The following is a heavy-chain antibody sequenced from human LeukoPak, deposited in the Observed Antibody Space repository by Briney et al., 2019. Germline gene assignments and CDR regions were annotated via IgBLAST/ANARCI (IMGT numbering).Heavy chain of an antibody. J-gene: IGHJ4*02. V-gene: IGHV3-7*01. CDR1: GGSISSSNW. CDR3: ARHLSGITGYTYGRGIDY. CDR2: IKKDGSEK. D-gene: IGHD5-18*01. Sequence: GTLSLTCAVSGGSISSSNWWSWVRQAPGKGLEWVANIKKDGSEKYYVDSVKGRFTISRDNAKTSLYLQMNSLRAEDTAVYYCARHLSGITGYTYGRGIDYWGQGTLVTVSS.